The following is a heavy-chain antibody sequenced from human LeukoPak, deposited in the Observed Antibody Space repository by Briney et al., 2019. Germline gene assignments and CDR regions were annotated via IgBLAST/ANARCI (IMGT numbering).Heavy chain of an antibody. D-gene: IGHD3-10*01. CDR3: VKMGGRSYGSGSYFVN. CDR1: GFTFSSYG. J-gene: IGHJ4*02. Sequence: PGGSLRLSCAASGFTFSSYGMHWVRQAPGKGLEWVAVIWYDGSNKYYADSVKGRFTISRDNSKNTLYLQMNSLRAEDTAVYYCVKMGGRSYGSGSYFVNWGQGTLVTVSS. CDR2: IWYDGSNK. V-gene: IGHV3-33*06.